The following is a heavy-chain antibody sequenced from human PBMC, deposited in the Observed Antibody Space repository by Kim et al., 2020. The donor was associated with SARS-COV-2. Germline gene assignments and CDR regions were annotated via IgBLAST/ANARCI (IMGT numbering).Heavy chain of an antibody. V-gene: IGHV3-7*04. CDR3: AGIVVVPAAISAFDI. D-gene: IGHD2-2*01. Sequence: GSVKGRFTISRDNAKNSLYLQMNSLRAEDTAVYYCAGIVVVPAAISAFDIWGQGTMVTVSS. J-gene: IGHJ3*02.